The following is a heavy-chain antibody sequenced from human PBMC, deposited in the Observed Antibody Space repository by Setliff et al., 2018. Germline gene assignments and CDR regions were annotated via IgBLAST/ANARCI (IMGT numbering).Heavy chain of an antibody. J-gene: IGHJ3*02. V-gene: IGHV4-39*07. Sequence: SETLSLTCTVSGGSISSGVYYWAWIRQPPGKGLEWIGNIYFGGNTYFNPSFKSRVTMSIDTSNSQFSLKLSSVTAADTAIYYCARDASASDGRNAFDIWGQGTMVTVSS. CDR2: IYFGGNT. CDR3: ARDASASDGRNAFDI. D-gene: IGHD1-26*01. CDR1: GGSISSGVYY.